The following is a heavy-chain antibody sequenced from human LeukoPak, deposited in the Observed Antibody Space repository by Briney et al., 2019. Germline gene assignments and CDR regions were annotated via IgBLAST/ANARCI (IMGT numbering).Heavy chain of an antibody. J-gene: IGHJ4*02. CDR3: ASGYSGYLHNVDY. V-gene: IGHV3-30*02. Sequence: PGGSLRLSCATSGFTFSNYGMHWVRQAPGKGLEWVAFIRYDGSNKYYADSVKGRFTISRDNSKNTLYLQMNSLRAEDTAVYYCASGYSGYLHNVDYWGQGTQVTVSS. D-gene: IGHD5-12*01. CDR1: GFTFSNYG. CDR2: IRYDGSNK.